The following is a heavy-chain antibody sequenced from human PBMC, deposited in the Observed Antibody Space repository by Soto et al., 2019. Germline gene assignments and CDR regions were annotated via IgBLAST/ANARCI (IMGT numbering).Heavy chain of an antibody. CDR1: GYTFTSYG. CDR3: ARDSPPVDY. Sequence: QVQLVQSGAEVKKPGASVKVSCKASGYTFTSYGISWVRQAPGQGLEWMGWINAYNGNTKYARKLQGRVTMTTATSTSTAYMEPRSLRSDDTAVYYCARDSPPVDYWGQGTLVTVSS. J-gene: IGHJ4*02. V-gene: IGHV1-18*01. CDR2: INAYNGNT.